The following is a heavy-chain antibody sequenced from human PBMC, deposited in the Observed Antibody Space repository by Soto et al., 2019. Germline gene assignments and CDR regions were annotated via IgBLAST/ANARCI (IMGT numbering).Heavy chain of an antibody. CDR2: IIPIFGTA. V-gene: IGHV1-69*01. Sequence: QVQLVQSGAEVKKPGSSVKVSCKASGGTFSSCAISWVRQAPGQGLEWMGGIIPIFGTANYAQKFQGRVTITADESTSTAYMELSSLRSEDTAVYYCARDLAPNSGSYYYFDYWGQGTLVTVSS. CDR3: ARDLAPNSGSYYYFDY. J-gene: IGHJ4*02. D-gene: IGHD1-26*01. CDR1: GGTFSSCA.